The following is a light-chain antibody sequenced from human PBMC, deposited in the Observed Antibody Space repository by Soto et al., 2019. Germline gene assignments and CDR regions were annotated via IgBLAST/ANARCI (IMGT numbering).Light chain of an antibody. V-gene: IGKV3-15*01. CDR3: QQYNNWPRT. CDR2: GAA. Sequence: EIVMTQSPATLSVSPGERAPLSCRASQRVGSNLAWYRHKPGQAPRRLIYGAATRATGVPDRFSGSGSGTEFILTISGLQSEDFAVYYYQQYNNWPRTVGQGTRLEIK. CDR1: QRVGSN. J-gene: IGKJ5*01.